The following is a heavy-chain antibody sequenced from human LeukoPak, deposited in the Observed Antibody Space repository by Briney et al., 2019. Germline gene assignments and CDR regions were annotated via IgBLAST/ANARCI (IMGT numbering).Heavy chain of an antibody. CDR2: ISYDGSNK. V-gene: IGHV3-30*18. CDR3: AKDRMTTDYFDY. J-gene: IGHJ4*02. CDR1: GFTFSSYG. D-gene: IGHD4-11*01. Sequence: GRSLRLSCAASGFTFSSYGMHWVRQAPGKGLEWVAVISYDGSNKYYADSVKGRFTISRDNSKNTLYLQMNSLRAEDTAVYYCAKDRMTTDYFDYWGQGTLVTVSS.